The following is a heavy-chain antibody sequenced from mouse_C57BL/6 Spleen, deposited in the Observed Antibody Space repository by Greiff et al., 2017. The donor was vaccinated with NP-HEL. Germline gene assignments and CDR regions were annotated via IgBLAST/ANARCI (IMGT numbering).Heavy chain of an antibody. CDR3: ARFLVTTGWYFDV. CDR2: IRNKANGYTT. V-gene: IGHV7-3*01. D-gene: IGHD1-1*01. Sequence: EVQLVESGGGLVQPGGSLSLSCAASGFTFTDYYMSWVRQPPGKALEWLGFIRNKANGYTTEYSASVKGRFTISRDNSQSILYLQMNALRAEDSATYYCARFLVTTGWYFDVWGTGTTVTVSS. CDR1: GFTFTDYY. J-gene: IGHJ1*03.